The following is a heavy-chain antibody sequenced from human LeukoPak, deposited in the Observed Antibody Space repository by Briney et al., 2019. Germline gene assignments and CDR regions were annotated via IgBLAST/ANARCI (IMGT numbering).Heavy chain of an antibody. CDR2: IKQDGSEK. CDR1: GFTFSSYW. Sequence: GGSLRLSCAASGFTFSSYWMSWVRQAPGKGLEWVANIKQDGSEKYYVDSVKGRFTISRDNAKNSLYLQMNSLRAEDTAVYYCARARYGGNSDRDAFDIWGQGTMVTVSS. V-gene: IGHV3-7*01. CDR3: ARARYGGNSDRDAFDI. J-gene: IGHJ3*02. D-gene: IGHD4-23*01.